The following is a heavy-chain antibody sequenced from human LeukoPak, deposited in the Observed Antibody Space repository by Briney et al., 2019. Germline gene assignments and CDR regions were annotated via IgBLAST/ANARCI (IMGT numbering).Heavy chain of an antibody. J-gene: IGHJ6*04. V-gene: IGHV1-69*13. CDR3: ARVGGYRDSSSWYDYYYYGMDV. CDR2: IIPIFGTA. D-gene: IGHD6-13*01. CDR1: GGTFSSYA. Sequence: SVKVSCKASGGTFSSYAISWVRQAPGQGLEWMGGIIPIFGTANYAQKFQGRATITADESTSTAYMELSSLRSEDTAVYYCARVGGYRDSSSWYDYYYYGMDVWGKGTTVTVSS.